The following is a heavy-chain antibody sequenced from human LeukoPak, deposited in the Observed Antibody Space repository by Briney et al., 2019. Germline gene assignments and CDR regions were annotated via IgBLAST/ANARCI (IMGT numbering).Heavy chain of an antibody. D-gene: IGHD6-25*01. CDR3: ARESGYQLIGY. Sequence: GGSLRLSCAASGFTFSSYSMNWVRQAPGKGLEWVANIKQDGTEKNYVDSVKGRFTISRDNAKNSLYLQMNSLRAEDTAVYYCARESGYQLIGYWGQGTLVTVSS. CDR1: GFTFSSYS. J-gene: IGHJ4*02. CDR2: IKQDGTEK. V-gene: IGHV3-7*01.